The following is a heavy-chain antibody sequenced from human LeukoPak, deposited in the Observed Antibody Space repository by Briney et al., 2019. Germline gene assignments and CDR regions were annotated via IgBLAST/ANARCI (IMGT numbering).Heavy chain of an antibody. J-gene: IGHJ4*02. Sequence: TGGSLRLSYAASGFTFSSYWMSWVRQAPGKGLEWVANIKQDGSEKYYVDSVKGRFTISRDNAKNSLYLQMSSLRVEDTAVYYCASWAGNTQSDSWSGPFDYWGQGTLVTVSS. CDR2: IKQDGSEK. D-gene: IGHD3-3*01. V-gene: IGHV3-7*01. CDR1: GFTFSSYW. CDR3: ASWAGNTQSDSWSGPFDY.